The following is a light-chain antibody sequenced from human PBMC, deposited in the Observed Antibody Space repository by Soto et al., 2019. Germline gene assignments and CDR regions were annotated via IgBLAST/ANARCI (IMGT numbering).Light chain of an antibody. CDR1: ISNIGSNT. V-gene: IGLV1-44*01. CDR2: NNN. CDR3: AAWDDSLNGLV. J-gene: IGLJ1*01. Sequence: QSVLTQPPSASGTPGQRVTISCSGSISNIGSNTVNWYQQLPGTAPKLLIYNNNQRPSGVPDRFSGSKSSTSASLAISGLQSEDEADYYCAAWDDSLNGLVFGTGTKLTVL.